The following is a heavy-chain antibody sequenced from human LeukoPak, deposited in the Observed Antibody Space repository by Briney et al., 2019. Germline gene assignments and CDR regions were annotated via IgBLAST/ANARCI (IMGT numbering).Heavy chain of an antibody. D-gene: IGHD2-15*01. J-gene: IGHJ3*02. CDR2: TYYSGST. CDR1: GGSIISTSYY. CDR3: AKGCLRCAFYI. V-gene: IGHV4-39*01. Sequence: SETLSLTCTVSGGSIISTSYYWGWIRQPPGKGLEWISITYYSGSTYYNPSLKSRVTISVDTSKNQFSLKLSSVTAADTSVYYCAKGCLRCAFYIWGQGTMVTVSS.